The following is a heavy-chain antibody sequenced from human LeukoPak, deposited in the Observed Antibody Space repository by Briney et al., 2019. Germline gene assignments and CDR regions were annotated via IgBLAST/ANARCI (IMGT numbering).Heavy chain of an antibody. CDR3: ARGRYYYGSGMDYYGMDV. V-gene: IGHV4-34*01. CDR2: INHSGCT. J-gene: IGHJ6*02. CDR1: GGSFSGYY. Sequence: SETLSLTCAVYGGSFSGYYWSWIRQPPGKGLEWIGEINHSGCTNYNPSLKSRVTISVDTSKNQFSLKLSSVTAADTAVYYCARGRYYYGSGMDYYGMDVWGQGTTVTVSS. D-gene: IGHD3-10*01.